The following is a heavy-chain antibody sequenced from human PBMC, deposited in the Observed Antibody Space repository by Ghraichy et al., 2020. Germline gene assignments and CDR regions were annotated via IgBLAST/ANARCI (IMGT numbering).Heavy chain of an antibody. CDR2: INHSGST. Sequence: SQTLSLTCAVYGGSFSGYYWSWIRQPPGKGLEWIGEINHSGSTNYNPSLKSRVTISVDTSKNQFSLKLSSVIAADTAVYYCARGPSDIVVVPAARSYYYYGMDVWGQGTTVTVSS. V-gene: IGHV4-34*01. CDR3: ARGPSDIVVVPAARSYYYYGMDV. CDR1: GGSFSGYY. D-gene: IGHD2-2*01. J-gene: IGHJ6*02.